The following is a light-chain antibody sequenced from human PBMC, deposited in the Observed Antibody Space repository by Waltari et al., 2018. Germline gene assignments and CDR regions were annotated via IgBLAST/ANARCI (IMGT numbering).Light chain of an antibody. CDR2: AAS. J-gene: IGKJ3*01. CDR1: QTINNF. V-gene: IGKV1-39*01. CDR3: QQTYSTMFT. Sequence: DIQMTQSPSSLSASVGDRVTITCRASQTINNFLNWYQQKPGKATNLLIYAASSLQGGVPSMFSCSGSGTDFTLTISSLQPEDFATYYCQQTYSTMFTFGPGTKVDIK.